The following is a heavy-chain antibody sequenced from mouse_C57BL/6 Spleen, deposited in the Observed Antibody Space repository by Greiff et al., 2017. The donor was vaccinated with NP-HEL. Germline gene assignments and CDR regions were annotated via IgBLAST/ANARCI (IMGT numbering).Heavy chain of an antibody. CDR2: ISYDGSN. Sequence: VQLKESGPGLVKPSQSLSLTCSVTGYSITSGYYWNWIRQFPGNKLAWMGYISYDGSNNYNPSLKNRISITRDTSKNQFFLKLNSVTTEDTATYYCARDGNYLDYWGQGTTRTVSS. CDR1: GYSITSGYY. J-gene: IGHJ2*01. CDR3: ARDGNYLDY. V-gene: IGHV3-6*01.